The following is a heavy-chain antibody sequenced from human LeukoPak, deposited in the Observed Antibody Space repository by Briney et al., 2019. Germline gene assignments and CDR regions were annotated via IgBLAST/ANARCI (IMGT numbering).Heavy chain of an antibody. CDR2: ISYEGSNK. D-gene: IGHD4-17*01. J-gene: IGHJ1*01. CDR3: AKEYGAYGRLAYFQH. V-gene: IGHV3-30*18. CDR1: GFTLSSYC. Sequence: GRSLRLSCAVSGFTLSSYCMDWVRQAPGKWLGWVAVISYEGSNKYYADSGKGRFTISRDNSKNTLYMQMKRLRDEDTAVYNCAKEYGAYGRLAYFQHWGQGTLVTV.